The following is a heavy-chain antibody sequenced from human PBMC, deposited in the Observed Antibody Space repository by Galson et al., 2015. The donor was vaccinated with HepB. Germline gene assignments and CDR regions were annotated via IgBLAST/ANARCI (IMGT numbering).Heavy chain of an antibody. D-gene: IGHD3-3*01. Sequence: SLRLSCAASGFTFRYYAMTWFRQAPGKGLEWVGFIRSKSYGGTTEYAASVKGRFIISRDDSKSIAYLQMNSLKTEDTAVYYCTRGEDDFWSDSYNWFDPWGQGTLVTVSS. CDR3: TRGEDDFWSDSYNWFDP. CDR1: GFTFRYYA. V-gene: IGHV3-49*03. CDR2: IRSKSYGGTT. J-gene: IGHJ5*02.